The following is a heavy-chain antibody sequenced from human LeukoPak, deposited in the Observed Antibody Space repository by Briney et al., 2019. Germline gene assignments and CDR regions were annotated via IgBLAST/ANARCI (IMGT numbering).Heavy chain of an antibody. D-gene: IGHD5-18*01. CDR2: IIPIFGTA. V-gene: IGHV1-69*05. CDR1: GGTFSSYA. CDR3: ARGGYSYGTDYYMDV. J-gene: IGHJ6*03. Sequence: SVKVSCKASGGTFSSYAISWVRQAPGRGLEWMGGIIPIFGTANYAQKFQGRVTITTDESTSTAYMELSSLRSEDTVVYYCARGGYSYGTDYYMDVWGKGTTVTVSS.